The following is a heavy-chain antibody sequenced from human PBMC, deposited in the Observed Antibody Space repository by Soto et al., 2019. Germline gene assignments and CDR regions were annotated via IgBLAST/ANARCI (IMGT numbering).Heavy chain of an antibody. CDR3: ARVSRSEAVAGHFDY. D-gene: IGHD6-19*01. V-gene: IGHV3-33*01. Sequence: GGSLRLSCAASGFTFSSYGMHWVRQAPGKGLEWVAVIWYDGSNKYYADSVKGRFTISRDKSKNTLYLQMNSLRAEDTAVYYCARVSRSEAVAGHFDYWGQGTMVTVSS. CDR2: IWYDGSNK. CDR1: GFTFSSYG. J-gene: IGHJ4*02.